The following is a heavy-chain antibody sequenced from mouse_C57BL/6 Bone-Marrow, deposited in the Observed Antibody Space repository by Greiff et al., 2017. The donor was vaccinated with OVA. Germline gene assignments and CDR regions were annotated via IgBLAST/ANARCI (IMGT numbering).Heavy chain of an antibody. Sequence: EVQLQQSGAELVKPGASVKLSCTASGFNIKDYYMHWVKQRTEQGLEWIGRIDPEDGETKYAPKFQGKATITADTSSNTAYLQLRSLTSEDTAVYYSARRGAEYYFDYWGQGTTLTVSS. CDR2: IDPEDGET. CDR1: GFNIKDYY. V-gene: IGHV14-2*01. CDR3: ARRGAEYYFDY. J-gene: IGHJ2*01.